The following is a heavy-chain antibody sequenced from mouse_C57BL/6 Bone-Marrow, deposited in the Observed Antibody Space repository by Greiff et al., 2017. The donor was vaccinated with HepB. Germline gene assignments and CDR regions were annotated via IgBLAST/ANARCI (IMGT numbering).Heavy chain of an antibody. CDR2: ISNGGGST. CDR3: AKGTFAY. J-gene: IGHJ3*01. D-gene: IGHD2-14*01. CDR1: GFTFSDYY. Sequence: EVQWVESGGGLVQPGGSLKLSCAASGFTFSDYYMYWVRQTPEKRLEWVAYISNGGGSTYYPDTVKGRFTISRDNAKNTLYLQMSRLKSEDTAMYYCAKGTFAYWGQGTLVTVSA. V-gene: IGHV5-12*01.